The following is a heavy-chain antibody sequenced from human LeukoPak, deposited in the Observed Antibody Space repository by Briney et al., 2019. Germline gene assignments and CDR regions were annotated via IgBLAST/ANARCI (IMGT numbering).Heavy chain of an antibody. J-gene: IGHJ4*02. Sequence: PSETLSLTCTVSGYSINSGYTWGWIRQPPGKGLEWIGNIYHSGGTYYNPSLTSRVTISVDTSKNQFSLKLTSVTAADTAVYYCARTEGVATPFDYWGQGTLVTVSS. CDR1: GYSINSGYT. CDR3: ARTEGVATPFDY. D-gene: IGHD5-12*01. V-gene: IGHV4-38-2*02. CDR2: IYHSGGT.